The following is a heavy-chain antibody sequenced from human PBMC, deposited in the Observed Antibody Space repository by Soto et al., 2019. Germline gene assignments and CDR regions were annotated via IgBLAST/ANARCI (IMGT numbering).Heavy chain of an antibody. CDR3: ARDLLGNSGFDY. D-gene: IGHD4-4*01. Sequence: QVQLQESGPGLVKPSQTLSLTCTVSGGSVSSGGYYWTWIRQHPGKGLEWIGYIYYSGNTDYNPSLKSRVTISADPSKNQFSLKLSSVTAADTAVYYCARDLLGNSGFDYWGQGTLVTVSS. V-gene: IGHV4-31*03. CDR2: IYYSGNT. CDR1: GGSVSSGGYY. J-gene: IGHJ4*02.